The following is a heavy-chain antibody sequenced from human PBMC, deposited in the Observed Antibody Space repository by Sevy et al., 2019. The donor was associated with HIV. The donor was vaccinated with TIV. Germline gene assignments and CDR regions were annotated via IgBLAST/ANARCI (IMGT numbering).Heavy chain of an antibody. D-gene: IGHD5-18*01. CDR3: ARGKSGYGYALNY. CDR2: IHSDDTT. CDR1: GFTVNSNY. J-gene: IGHJ4*02. Sequence: GGFLRLSCAASGFTVNSNYMTWVRQAPGKGLEGVSVIHSDDTTYHADSVKDRFTISRDNFKNTLYLHMSSLRAEDTAVYYCARGKSGYGYALNYWGPGTLVTVSS. V-gene: IGHV3-66*01.